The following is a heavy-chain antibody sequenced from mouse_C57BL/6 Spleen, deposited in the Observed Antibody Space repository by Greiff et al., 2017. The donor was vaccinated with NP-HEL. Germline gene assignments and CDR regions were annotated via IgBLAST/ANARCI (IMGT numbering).Heavy chain of an antibody. D-gene: IGHD2-10*01. J-gene: IGHJ1*03. CDR1: GYSITSGYY. CDR2: ISYDGSN. CDR3: ARVLHWYFDV. V-gene: IGHV3-6*01. Sequence: VQLKESGPGLVKPSQSLSLTCSVTGYSITSGYYWNWIRQFPGNKLEWMGYISYDGSNNYNPSLKNRISITRDTSKNQFFLKLNSVTTEDTATYYCARVLHWYFDVWGTGTTVTVSS.